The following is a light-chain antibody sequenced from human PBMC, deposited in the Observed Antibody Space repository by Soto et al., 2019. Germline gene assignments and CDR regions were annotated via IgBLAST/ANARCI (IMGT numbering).Light chain of an antibody. V-gene: IGLV1-51*01. J-gene: IGLJ1*01. CDR2: GDN. CDR3: GSWDSSLSAYV. CDR1: SSNIGGNS. Sequence: QSVLTQPPSVSSAPGQKVTISCSGSSSNIGGNSVSWYQQLPGTAPKLLIYGDNKRPSGIPDRFSGSKSGTSATLGITGFQTGDEADYYCGSWDSSLSAYVFGTGTKVTVL.